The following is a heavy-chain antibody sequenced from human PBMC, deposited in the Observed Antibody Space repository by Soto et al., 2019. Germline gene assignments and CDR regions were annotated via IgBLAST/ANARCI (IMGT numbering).Heavy chain of an antibody. CDR1: GGSISSFY. CDR2: IYYSGST. D-gene: IGHD3-10*01. Sequence: PSKTLSLTCTVSGGSISSFYWSWIRQPPGKGLEWIGNIYYSGSTNYNPSLKSRVTISVDTSQNQFSLKLSSVTAADTAVYYCASSSGSYSPYFYYYYMDVWGKGTTVTVSS. J-gene: IGHJ6*03. V-gene: IGHV4-59*08. CDR3: ASSSGSYSPYFYYYYMDV.